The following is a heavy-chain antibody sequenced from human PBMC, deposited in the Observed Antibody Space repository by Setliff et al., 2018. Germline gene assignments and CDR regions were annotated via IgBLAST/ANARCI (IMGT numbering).Heavy chain of an antibody. CDR3: ARHLWGRWMAASSDYFDY. D-gene: IGHD3-3*02. CDR2: LFQTGTT. J-gene: IGHJ4*02. V-gene: IGHV4-38-2*02. CDR1: GYSISSGYY. Sequence: SETLSLTCTVSGYSISSGYYWGWIRQPPGKGLEWLGSLFQTGTTYYNPSLESRVTMSVDTSNNQFSLKLHSVTAADTAVYYCARHLWGRWMAASSDYFDYWGQGSLVTVSS.